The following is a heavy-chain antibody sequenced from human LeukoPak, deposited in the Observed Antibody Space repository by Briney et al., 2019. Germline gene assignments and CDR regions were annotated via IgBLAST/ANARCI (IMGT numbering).Heavy chain of an antibody. CDR2: IYHSGST. CDR1: GGSISSSNW. CDR3: ARGAGDYGDGKRYDY. Sequence: PSGTLSLTCAVSGGSISSSNWWSWVRQPPGKGLEWIGEIYHSGSTNYNPSLKSRVTISVDKSKNQFSLKLSSVTAADTAVYYCARGAGDYGDGKRYDYWGQGTLVTVSS. V-gene: IGHV4-4*02. D-gene: IGHD4-17*01. J-gene: IGHJ4*02.